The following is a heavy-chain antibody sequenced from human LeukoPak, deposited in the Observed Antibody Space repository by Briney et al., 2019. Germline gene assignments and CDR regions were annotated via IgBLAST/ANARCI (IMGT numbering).Heavy chain of an antibody. V-gene: IGHV3-21*01. CDR3: ARDLGQLRFDY. CDR2: ISSSSSYI. CDR1: GFTFSSYS. J-gene: IGHJ4*02. Sequence: KPAGYLRLSCAAYGFTFSSYSMNWDRQAPGQGLEWVSSISSSSSYIYYADSVKGRFTISRDNAKTSLYLQMNSLRAEDTAVYYCARDLGQLRFDYWGQGTLVTVSS. D-gene: IGHD6-6*01.